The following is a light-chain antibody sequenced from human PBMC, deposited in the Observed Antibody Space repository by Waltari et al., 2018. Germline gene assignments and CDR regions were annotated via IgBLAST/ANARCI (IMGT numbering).Light chain of an antibody. CDR3: QQTDSFPHT. CDR1: QGISTW. Sequence: DIQMTQSPSSVAASVGDRVTITCRASQGISTWLAWFQQRPGKAPNLLIHSATRLQSGVPSRFSGSASGTDFILTITSLQPEDFGTYYCQQTDSFPHTFGGGTKVEIK. CDR2: SAT. J-gene: IGKJ4*01. V-gene: IGKV1-12*01.